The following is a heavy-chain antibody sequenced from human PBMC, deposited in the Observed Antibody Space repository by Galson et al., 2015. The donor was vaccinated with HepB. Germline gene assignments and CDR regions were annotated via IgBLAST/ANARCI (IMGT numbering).Heavy chain of an antibody. CDR3: ARDRELRCGC. Sequence: SLRLSCAASGFTFSSYAMHWVRQAPGKGLEWVAVISYDGSNKYYADSVKGRFTISRDNSKNTLYLQMNSLRAEDTAVYYCARDRELRCGCGGQGARVAVSS. J-gene: IGHJ4*02. CDR2: ISYDGSNK. D-gene: IGHD1-26*01. V-gene: IGHV3-30-3*01. CDR1: GFTFSSYA.